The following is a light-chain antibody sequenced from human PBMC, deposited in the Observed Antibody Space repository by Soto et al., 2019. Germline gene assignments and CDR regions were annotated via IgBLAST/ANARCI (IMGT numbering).Light chain of an antibody. J-gene: IGLJ1*01. V-gene: IGLV2-23*02. CDR3: CSYAGSGTLYV. CDR2: EVN. Sequence: QSALTQPASVSGSPGQSITISCTGTSSDVESYNLVPWYQQHPGKAPKLMIYEVNKRPSGLSNRFSGSKSGYTASLTISGLQAEDEADYYCCSYAGSGTLYVFGTGTKSPS. CDR1: SSDVESYNL.